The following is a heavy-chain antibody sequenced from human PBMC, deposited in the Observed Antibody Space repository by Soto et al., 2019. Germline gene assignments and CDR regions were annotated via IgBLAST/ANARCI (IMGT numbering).Heavy chain of an antibody. J-gene: IGHJ4*02. Sequence: EVQLLASGGGLVQPGGSLRLACAASAFTFSSYAMNWVRQAPGKGLEWVSTISGSGSSTYYAASVKCRFTISRDISKKTVYLQMNSMAAEDTAVYYCAKSLSEDSSGWFEFAGFDYWGQGGLVSVSS. V-gene: IGHV3-23*01. CDR1: AFTFSSYA. D-gene: IGHD6-19*01. CDR3: AKSLSEDSSGWFEFAGFDY. CDR2: ISGSGSST.